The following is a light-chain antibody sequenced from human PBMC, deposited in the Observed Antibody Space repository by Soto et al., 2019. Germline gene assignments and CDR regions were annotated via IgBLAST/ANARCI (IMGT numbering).Light chain of an antibody. Sequence: SVLTQPASVSGSPGQSITISCTGTSSDVGGYNYVSWYQHHPGKAPKLMIYDVSNRPSGVSNRFPGSKSGNTASLTISGLQPEDEADYYCCSYTTSNTRQIVFGTGTKVTVL. CDR2: DVS. CDR3: CSYTTSNTRQIV. V-gene: IGLV2-14*03. CDR1: SSDVGGYNY. J-gene: IGLJ1*01.